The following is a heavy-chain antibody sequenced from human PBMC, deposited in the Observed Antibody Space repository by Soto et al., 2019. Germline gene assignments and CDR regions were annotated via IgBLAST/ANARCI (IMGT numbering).Heavy chain of an antibody. CDR3: ATDRDIVATLGYGMDV. V-gene: IGHV1-8*01. D-gene: IGHD5-12*01. Sequence: PSVKVSCKASGYTFTSYDINWVRQATGQGLEWMGWMNPNSGNTGYAQKFQGRVTMTRNTSISTAYMELSSLRSEDTAVYYCATDRDIVATLGYGMDVWGQGTTVTVSS. CDR2: MNPNSGNT. CDR1: GYTFTSYD. J-gene: IGHJ6*02.